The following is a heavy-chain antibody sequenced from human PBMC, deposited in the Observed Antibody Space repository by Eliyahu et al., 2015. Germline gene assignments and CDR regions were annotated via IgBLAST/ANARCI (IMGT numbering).Heavy chain of an antibody. CDR2: IYYSGST. Sequence: QVQLQESGPGLVKPSQTLSXTCTFSGGSLSXGGYYRSXXRQPPGKGLEGIGYIYYSGSTYYNPSLKSRVTISVDTSKNQFSLKLSSVTAADTAVYYCAREISAYGDYAWFDPWGQGTLVTVSS. J-gene: IGHJ5*02. D-gene: IGHD4-17*01. CDR3: AREISAYGDYAWFDP. V-gene: IGHV4-31*03. CDR1: GGSLSXGGYY.